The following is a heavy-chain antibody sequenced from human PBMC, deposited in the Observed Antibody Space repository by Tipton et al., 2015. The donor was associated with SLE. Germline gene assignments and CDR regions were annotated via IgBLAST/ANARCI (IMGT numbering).Heavy chain of an antibody. CDR1: GYSISSGYY. Sequence: TLSLTCVVSGYSISSGYYWGWIRQPPGKGLEWIGYIYYSGSTNYNPPLKSRVTISVDTSKNQFSLKLSSVTAADTAVYYCARDSARGGSLDYWGQGTLVTVSS. CDR2: IYYSGST. V-gene: IGHV4-38-2*02. D-gene: IGHD1-26*01. CDR3: ARDSARGGSLDY. J-gene: IGHJ4*02.